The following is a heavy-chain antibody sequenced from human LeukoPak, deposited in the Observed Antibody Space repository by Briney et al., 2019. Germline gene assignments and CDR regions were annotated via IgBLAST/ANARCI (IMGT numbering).Heavy chain of an antibody. CDR1: GYTFTSYD. J-gene: IGHJ4*02. V-gene: IGHV1-8*01. CDR2: MNPNSGNT. D-gene: IGHD3-16*02. CDR3: ARDHDYVWGSYRSLDY. Sequence: ASVKVSCKASGYTFTSYDINWVRRATGQGLEWMGWMNPNSGNTGYAQKFQGRVTMTRNTSISTAYMELSSLRSEDTAVYYCARDHDYVWGSYRSLDYWGQGTLVTVSS.